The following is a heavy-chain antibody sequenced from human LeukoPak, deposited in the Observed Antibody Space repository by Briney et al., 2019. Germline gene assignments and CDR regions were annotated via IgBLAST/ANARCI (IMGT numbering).Heavy chain of an antibody. J-gene: IGHJ4*02. CDR1: GYTFTSYY. Sequence: ASVKVPCKASGYTFTSYYMHWVRQAPGHGLEWMGIINPSGGSTSYAQKFQGRVTMTRDTSTSTVYMELSSLRSEDTAVYYCARDRNAYYYDSSGYSNWGQGTLVTVSS. CDR2: INPSGGST. CDR3: ARDRNAYYYDSSGYSN. D-gene: IGHD3-22*01. V-gene: IGHV1-46*01.